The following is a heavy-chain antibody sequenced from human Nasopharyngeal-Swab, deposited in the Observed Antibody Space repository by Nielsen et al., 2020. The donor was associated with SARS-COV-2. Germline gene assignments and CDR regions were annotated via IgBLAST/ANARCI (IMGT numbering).Heavy chain of an antibody. CDR3: ARDFTIFGAPLDGMDV. D-gene: IGHD3-3*01. J-gene: IGHJ6*02. V-gene: IGHV3-21*01. CDR2: ISSSSSYI. Sequence: GGSLRLSCAASGFTFSSYSMNWVRQAPGKGLEWVSSISSSSSYIYYADSVKGRFTISRDNAKNSLYLQMNSLRAEDTAVYYCARDFTIFGAPLDGMDVWGQGTTVTVS. CDR1: GFTFSSYS.